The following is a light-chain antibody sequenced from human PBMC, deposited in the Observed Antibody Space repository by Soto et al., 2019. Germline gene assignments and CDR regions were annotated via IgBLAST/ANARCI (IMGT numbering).Light chain of an antibody. CDR2: QDS. CDR3: QAWDSSTVV. CDR1: KLGDKY. Sequence: SYELTQPHSVSVSPGQTASITCSVDKLGDKYACWYQQKPGQSPVLVIYQDSKRPSGIPERFSGSNSGNTATLAISGTQAMDEADYYCQAWDSSTVVFGGGTKVTVL. J-gene: IGLJ2*01. V-gene: IGLV3-1*01.